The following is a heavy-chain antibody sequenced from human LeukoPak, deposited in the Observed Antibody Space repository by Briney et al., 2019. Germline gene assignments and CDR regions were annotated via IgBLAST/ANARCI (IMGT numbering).Heavy chain of an antibody. D-gene: IGHD6-19*01. J-gene: IGHJ4*02. CDR3: VRDDRGIAVGSRDH. Sequence: GGSLRLSCAASGFSFSNHWMIWVRLAPGKGLEWVATINPDGTEKRYVDSVKGRFTISRDNGKNSLYLQMSSLRAEDTAVYYCVRDDRGIAVGSRDHGAQGTLVAVSS. CDR2: INPDGTEK. V-gene: IGHV3-7*03. CDR1: GFSFSNHW.